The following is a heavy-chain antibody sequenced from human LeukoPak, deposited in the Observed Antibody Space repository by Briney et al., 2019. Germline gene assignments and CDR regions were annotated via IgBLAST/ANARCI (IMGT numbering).Heavy chain of an antibody. D-gene: IGHD3-10*01. CDR3: AKDIDDRSLWFGELCHGMDV. CDR1: GFTFDDYA. V-gene: IGHV3-9*01. CDR2: ISWNSGSI. J-gene: IGHJ6*02. Sequence: PGRSLRLSCAASGFTFDDYAMHWVRQAPGKGLEWVSGISWNSGSIGYADSVKGRFTISRDNAKNSLYLQMYSLRVEDTALYYCAKDIDDRSLWFGELCHGMDVWGQGTTVTVSS.